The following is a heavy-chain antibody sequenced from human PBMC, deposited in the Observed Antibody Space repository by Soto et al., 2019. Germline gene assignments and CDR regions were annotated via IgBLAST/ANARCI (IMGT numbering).Heavy chain of an antibody. J-gene: IGHJ4*02. CDR3: ARRSYESGWRHYFDY. Sequence: GESLKISCKGSGYSFTSYWIGWVRQMPGKGLEWMGIIYPGDSDTRYSPSFQGQVTFSADKSISTAYLQWNTLRASDTAIYYCARRSYESGWRHYFDYWGQGTLVTVYS. CDR2: IYPGDSDT. D-gene: IGHD6-19*01. CDR1: GYSFTSYW. V-gene: IGHV5-51*01.